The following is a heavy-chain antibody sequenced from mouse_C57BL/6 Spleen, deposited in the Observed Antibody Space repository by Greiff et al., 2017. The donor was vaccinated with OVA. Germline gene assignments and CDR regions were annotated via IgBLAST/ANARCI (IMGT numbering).Heavy chain of an antibody. CDR1: GYTFTSYW. V-gene: IGHV1-55*01. CDR2: IYPGSGST. CDR3: ASPSDDLYALDY. Sequence: VQLQQSGAELVKPGASVKLSCKASGYTFTSYWITWVKQRPGQGLEWIGEIYPGSGSTNYNEKFKGKATLTVDKSSSTAYMLLSSLKSEDSAVDYCASPSDDLYALDYWGQGTSVTVSS. D-gene: IGHD2-3*01. J-gene: IGHJ4*01.